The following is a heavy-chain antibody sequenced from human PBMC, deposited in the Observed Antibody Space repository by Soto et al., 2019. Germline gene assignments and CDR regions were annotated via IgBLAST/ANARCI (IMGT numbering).Heavy chain of an antibody. CDR3: ARGDDFDYYYGVDV. Sequence: QVQLVQSGAEVKKPGSSVKVSCKASGGTFSNHAISWVRQAPGQGLEWMGGIVPMFGTLNYAQKFQGRVTTTADKSTNTAYMELSSLTSEDTAVYYCARGDDFDYYYGVDVWGQGTTVTVSS. CDR1: GGTFSNHA. CDR2: IVPMFGTL. J-gene: IGHJ6*02. D-gene: IGHD3-16*01. V-gene: IGHV1-69*06.